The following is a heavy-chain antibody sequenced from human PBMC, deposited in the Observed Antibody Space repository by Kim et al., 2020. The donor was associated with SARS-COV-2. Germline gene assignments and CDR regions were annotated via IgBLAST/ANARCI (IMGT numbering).Heavy chain of an antibody. Sequence: GGSLRLSCAASGFTFSSYAMSWVRQAPGKGLEWVSAISGSGGSTYYADSVKGRFTISRDNSKNTLYLQMNSLRAEDTAVYYCAKTETRRNTYPYYYGSGGGMDVWGQGTTVTVSS. D-gene: IGHD3-10*01. CDR2: ISGSGGST. J-gene: IGHJ6*02. CDR3: AKTETRRNTYPYYYGSGGGMDV. V-gene: IGHV3-23*01. CDR1: GFTFSSYA.